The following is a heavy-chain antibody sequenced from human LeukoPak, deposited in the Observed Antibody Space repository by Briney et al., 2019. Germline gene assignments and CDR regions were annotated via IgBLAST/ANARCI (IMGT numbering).Heavy chain of an antibody. CDR3: ANKGLGSGPFDY. Sequence: SGGSLRLSCAASGFTFSSYGMHWVRQAPGKGLERVAFIRYDGSDKYYADSVKGRFTISRDNSKNTLYLQMNSLRAEDTAVYYCANKGLGSGPFDYWGQGTLVTVSS. V-gene: IGHV3-30*02. J-gene: IGHJ4*02. D-gene: IGHD2-15*01. CDR2: IRYDGSDK. CDR1: GFTFSSYG.